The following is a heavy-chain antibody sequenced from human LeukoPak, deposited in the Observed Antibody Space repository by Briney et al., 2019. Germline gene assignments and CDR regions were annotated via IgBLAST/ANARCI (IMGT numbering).Heavy chain of an antibody. D-gene: IGHD6-13*01. CDR3: ARHRWNRSRGIAAAGTADY. Sequence: GESLKISCKGSGYSFTSYWIGWVRQMPGKGLEWMGIIYPGDSDTRYSPSFQGQVTISADKSISTAYLQWSSLKASDTAMYYCARHRWNRSRGIAAAGTADYWGQGTLVTVSS. J-gene: IGHJ4*02. V-gene: IGHV5-51*01. CDR2: IYPGDSDT. CDR1: GYSFTSYW.